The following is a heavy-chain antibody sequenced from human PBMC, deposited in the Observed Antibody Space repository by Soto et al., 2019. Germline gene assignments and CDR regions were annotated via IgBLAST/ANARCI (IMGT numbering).Heavy chain of an antibody. J-gene: IGHJ1*01. CDR1: GFTVSSTY. V-gene: IGHV3-66*01. CDR3: ATNTQQLLYVQH. CDR2: IYSGGST. Sequence: PGGSLRLSCAASGFTVSSTYMSWVRQAPGKGLEWVSIIYSGGSTYFADSVRGRFTVSRDNSKNTLYLHMNSLRAEDTAVYYCATNTQQLLYVQHWGQGTLVTVSS. D-gene: IGHD6-13*01.